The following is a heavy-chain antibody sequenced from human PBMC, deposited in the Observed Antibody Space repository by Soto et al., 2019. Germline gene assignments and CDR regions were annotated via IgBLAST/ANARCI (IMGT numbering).Heavy chain of an antibody. Sequence: QVQLQESGPGLVKPSETLSLTCTVSGGSISSYYWSWIRQPPGKGLEWIGYIYYSGSTNYNPSLKRQVTISVDTSKNQFSLKLSSVTAADTAVYYCAREGEQLVLDYWGQGTLVTVSS. D-gene: IGHD6-13*01. CDR2: IYYSGST. CDR1: GGSISSYY. V-gene: IGHV4-59*01. CDR3: AREGEQLVLDY. J-gene: IGHJ4*02.